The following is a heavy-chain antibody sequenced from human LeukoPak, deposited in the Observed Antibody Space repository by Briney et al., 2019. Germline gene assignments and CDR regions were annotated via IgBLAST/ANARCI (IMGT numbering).Heavy chain of an antibody. D-gene: IGHD3-10*01. V-gene: IGHV1-2*02. Sequence: ASVKVSCKASGYSFTGYYMHWMRQAPGQRLEWMGWINPNSGATNYAQKFQGRVTMTRDTSISTAYMELSRLRSDDTAVYYCARDPGAQIYDGTLANDYWGQGTLVTVSS. J-gene: IGHJ4*02. CDR3: ARDPGAQIYDGTLANDY. CDR1: GYSFTGYY. CDR2: INPNSGAT.